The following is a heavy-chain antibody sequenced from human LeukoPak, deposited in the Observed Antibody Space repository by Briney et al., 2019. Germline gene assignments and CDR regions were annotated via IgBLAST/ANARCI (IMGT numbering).Heavy chain of an antibody. Sequence: SQTLSLTCAISGDSVSINSAAWHWIRQSPSRGLEWLGRTYYRSKWYNDYAVSVKSRITINPDTSKNQFSLQLNSVTPDDTAVYYCAREPGIVVEAAAYGMDVWGQGTTVTVSS. J-gene: IGHJ6*02. V-gene: IGHV6-1*01. CDR3: AREPGIVVEAAAYGMDV. CDR2: TYYRSKWYN. CDR1: GDSVSINSAA. D-gene: IGHD2-15*01.